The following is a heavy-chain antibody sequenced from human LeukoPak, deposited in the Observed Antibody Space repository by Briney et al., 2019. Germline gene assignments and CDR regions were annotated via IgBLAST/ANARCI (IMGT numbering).Heavy chain of an antibody. D-gene: IGHD3-9*01. CDR2: IVVGSGNT. J-gene: IGHJ3*02. V-gene: IGHV1-58*01. CDR1: GFTFSSSA. CDR3: AAPSLNDILTGPCGAFAI. Sequence: ASVKVSYMASGFTFSSSAVQWARQARGQRLEWIGWIVVGSGNTNYAQKFQERVTITRDMSTSTAYMELSSLRSEDTAVYYCAAPSLNDILTGPCGAFAIWGQGTMVTVSS.